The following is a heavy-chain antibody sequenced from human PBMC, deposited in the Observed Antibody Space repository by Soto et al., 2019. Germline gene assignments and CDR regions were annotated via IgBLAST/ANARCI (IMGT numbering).Heavy chain of an antibody. J-gene: IGHJ4*02. V-gene: IGHV1-18*04. CDR1: GYTFTTSG. CDR3: ARDRPYYIDNDYGVSF. CDR2: ISAFNGYT. Sequence: QIQLVQSGAEVKKPGASVKVSCKTSGYTFTTSGLSWVRQAPGQALEWMGWISAFNGYTCDAQKFRGRVTMSTDKSTNTANMELRSLRSDDTAVYYCARDRPYYIDNDYGVSFWGQGTHVTVSS. D-gene: IGHD3-22*01.